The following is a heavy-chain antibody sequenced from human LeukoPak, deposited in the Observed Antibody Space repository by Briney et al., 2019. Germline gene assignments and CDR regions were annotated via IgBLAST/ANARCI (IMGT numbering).Heavy chain of an antibody. CDR3: ARSKRAMVRDYNWFDP. CDR1: GFTVSSNY. CDR2: IKQDGSEK. Sequence: GGSLRLSCAASGFTVSSNYMSWVRQAPGKGLEWVANIKQDGSEKYYVDSVKGRSTISRDNAKNSLYLQMNSLRAEDTAVYYCARSKRAMVRDYNWFDPWGQGTLVTVSS. J-gene: IGHJ5*02. D-gene: IGHD3-10*01. V-gene: IGHV3-7*01.